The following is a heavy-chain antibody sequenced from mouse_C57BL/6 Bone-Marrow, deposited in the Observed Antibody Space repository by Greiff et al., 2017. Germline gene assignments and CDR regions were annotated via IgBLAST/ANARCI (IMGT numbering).Heavy chain of an antibody. CDR1: GYAFSSYW. V-gene: IGHV1-80*01. CDR2: IYPGDGDT. Sequence: VKLQESGAELVKPGASVKISCKASGYAFSSYWMNWVKQRPGKGLEWIGQIYPGDGDTNYNGKFKGKATLTADKSSSTAYMQLGSLTSEDSAVYFCARGGSYYSNVYYFDDWGQGTTLTVSS. J-gene: IGHJ2*01. D-gene: IGHD2-5*01. CDR3: ARGGSYYSNVYYFDD.